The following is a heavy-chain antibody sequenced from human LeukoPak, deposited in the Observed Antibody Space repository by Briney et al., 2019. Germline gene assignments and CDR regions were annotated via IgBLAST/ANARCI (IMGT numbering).Heavy chain of an antibody. J-gene: IGHJ5*02. CDR2: FDPEDGET. Sequence: ASVKVSCKVSGYTLTELSMHWVRQAPGKGLEWMGGFDPEDGETIYAQKFQGRVTITADESTSTAYMELSRLRSDDTAVYYCARDLGRVLLPKKNWFDPWGQGTLVTVSS. CDR3: ARDLGRVLLPKKNWFDP. D-gene: IGHD2-15*01. CDR1: GYTLTELS. V-gene: IGHV1-24*01.